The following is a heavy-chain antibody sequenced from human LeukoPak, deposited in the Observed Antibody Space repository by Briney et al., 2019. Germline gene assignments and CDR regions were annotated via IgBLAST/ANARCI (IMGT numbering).Heavy chain of an antibody. V-gene: IGHV4-34*01. D-gene: IGHD3-10*01. J-gene: IGHJ4*02. CDR2: INHSGST. CDR1: GGSFSGYY. Sequence: PSETLSLTCAVYGGSFSGYYWSWIRQPPGKGLEWIGEINHSGSTNYNPSLKSRVTISVDTSKNQFSLKLSSVTAADTAVYYCARHRLRGFGELSFPDYWGQGTLVTVSS. CDR3: ARHRLRGFGELSFPDY.